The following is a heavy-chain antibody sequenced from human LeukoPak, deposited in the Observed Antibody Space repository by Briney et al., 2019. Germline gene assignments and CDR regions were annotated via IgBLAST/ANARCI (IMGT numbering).Heavy chain of an antibody. CDR3: ARLTYNSGRYHFDY. V-gene: IGHV4-39*01. D-gene: IGHD5-18*01. CDR1: GGSISSSDYY. Sequence: SETLSLTCTVSGGSISSSDYYWSWIRQPPGKGLEWIGNIYYSGSSYYNPSLKSRVTISVVTSKNQFSLKLTSVTAADTAVYYCARLTYNSGRYHFDYWGQGTLVTVSS. CDR2: IYYSGSS. J-gene: IGHJ4*02.